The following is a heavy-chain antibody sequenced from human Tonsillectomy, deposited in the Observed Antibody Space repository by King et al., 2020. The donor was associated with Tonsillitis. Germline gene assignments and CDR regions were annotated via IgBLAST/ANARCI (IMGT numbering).Heavy chain of an antibody. CDR1: GFSLSTSGVC. CDR2: IDWDDDK. CDR3: VRITNDFWSGYADY. V-gene: IGHV2-70*01. D-gene: IGHD3-3*01. Sequence: TLKESGPALVKPIQTLTLTCTFSGFSLSTSGVCVTWIRQPPGKALEWLALIDWDDDKYYSTSLKTRLTISKDTSKNQVVLTMTNMDPVDTATYYCVRITNDFWSGYADYWGQGTLVTVSS. J-gene: IGHJ4*02.